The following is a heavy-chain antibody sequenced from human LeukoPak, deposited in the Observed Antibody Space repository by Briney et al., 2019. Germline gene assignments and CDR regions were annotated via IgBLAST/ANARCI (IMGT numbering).Heavy chain of an antibody. V-gene: IGHV3-53*04. J-gene: IGHJ3*02. CDR2: IYSDDRT. Sequence: GGSLRLSCAVSGFTASSNYMSWVRQAPGKGLEGVSVIYSDDRTYYADSVQGRFTISRHISKKTLYLQMNSLRADDTAAYYCAREVVAKRRAFDIWGQGKVVTVTS. D-gene: IGHD3-22*01. CDR1: GFTASSNY. CDR3: AREVVAKRRAFDI.